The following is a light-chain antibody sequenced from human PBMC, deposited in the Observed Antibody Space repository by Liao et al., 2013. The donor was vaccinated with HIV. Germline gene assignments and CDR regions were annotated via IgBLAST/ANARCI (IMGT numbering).Light chain of an antibody. V-gene: IGLV3-21*04. CDR2: YDS. CDR1: NIGSKS. J-gene: IGLJ3*02. CDR3: QVWDTSSAHQV. Sequence: SYELTQAPSVSVAPGKTARITCGGNNIGSKSVHWYLQKPGQAPVLVIYYDSDRPSGIPERISGSNSGNMATLTISRVEAGDEADYYCQVWDTSSAHQVFGGGTKLTVL.